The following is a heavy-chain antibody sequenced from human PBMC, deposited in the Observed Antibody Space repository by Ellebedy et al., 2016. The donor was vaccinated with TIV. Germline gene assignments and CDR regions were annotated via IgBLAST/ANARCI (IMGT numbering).Heavy chain of an antibody. D-gene: IGHD4-23*01. V-gene: IGHV4-59*08. Sequence: SETLSLXXTVSGASISSYYWSWIRQPPGKGLEWIAYIYYSGGTNYNPSSGSTNYNPSLKTRVTISVDTSKNQLSLKLSSVTAADTAIYYCAGGHSAFSSPLDYWGQGTLVTVSS. CDR3: AGGHSAFSSPLDY. CDR2: IYYSGGTNYNPSSGST. J-gene: IGHJ4*02. CDR1: GASISSYY.